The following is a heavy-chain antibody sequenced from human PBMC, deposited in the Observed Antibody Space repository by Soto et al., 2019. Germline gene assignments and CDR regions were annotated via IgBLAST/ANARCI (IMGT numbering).Heavy chain of an antibody. V-gene: IGHV3-64D*06. CDR2: ISSNGGST. Sequence: PGGSLRLSCSASGFTFSSYAMHWVRQAPGKGLEYVSAISSNGGSTYYADSVKGRFTISRDNSKDTLYLQMSSLRAEDTAVYYCVKDKNGDSSPPWFDPWGQGTLVTVSS. D-gene: IGHD4-17*01. J-gene: IGHJ5*02. CDR1: GFTFSSYA. CDR3: VKDKNGDSSPPWFDP.